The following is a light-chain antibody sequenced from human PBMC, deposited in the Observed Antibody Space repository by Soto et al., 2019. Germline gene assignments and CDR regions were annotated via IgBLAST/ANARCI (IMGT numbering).Light chain of an antibody. V-gene: IGLV9-49*01. CDR2: VGTGGIVG. CDR1: SGYSNYK. CDR3: GADHGSGSNFVVV. J-gene: IGLJ2*01. Sequence: QPVLTQPPSASASLGASVTLTCTLSSGYSNYKVDWYQQRPGKGPRFVMRVGTGGIVGSKGDGIPDRFSVLGSGLNRYLTIKNLQEEDESDYHCGADHGSGSNFVVVFGGATKVTVL.